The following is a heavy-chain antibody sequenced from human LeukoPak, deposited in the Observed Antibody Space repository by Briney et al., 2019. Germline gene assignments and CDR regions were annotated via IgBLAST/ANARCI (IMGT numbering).Heavy chain of an antibody. V-gene: IGHV3-48*03. CDR2: ISSSGSTI. Sequence: GGSLRLSCAASGFTFSSYEMNWVRQAPGKGLEWVSYISSSGSTIYYADSVKGRFTISRDNAKISLYLQMNSLRAEDTAVYYCVQESSSLLRSYFDYWGQGTLVTVSS. CDR1: GFTFSSYE. J-gene: IGHJ4*02. CDR3: VQESSSLLRSYFDY. D-gene: IGHD2-15*01.